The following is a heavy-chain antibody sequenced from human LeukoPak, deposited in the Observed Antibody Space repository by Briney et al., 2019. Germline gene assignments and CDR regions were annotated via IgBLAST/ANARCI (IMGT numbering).Heavy chain of an antibody. Sequence: GASVKVSCKASGYTFTGYYMHWVRQAPGQGLEWMGWINPNSGDTNYAQKFQGRVTMTRDTSISTAYMELSRLTSDDTAMCYCARDRTSGYNWFDPWGQGTLVTVSS. CDR3: ARDRTSGYNWFDP. V-gene: IGHV1-2*02. D-gene: IGHD3-22*01. CDR1: GYTFTGYY. CDR2: INPNSGDT. J-gene: IGHJ5*02.